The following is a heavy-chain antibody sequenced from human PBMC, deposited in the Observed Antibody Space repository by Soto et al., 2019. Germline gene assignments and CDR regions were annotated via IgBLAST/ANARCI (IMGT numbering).Heavy chain of an antibody. J-gene: IGHJ4*02. Sequence: EVQLVESGGGLVQPGGSLRLSCAASGFTVSSNYMSWVRQAPGKGLEWVSVIYSGGSTYYADSVKGRFTIPRHNSKNTLYLQMNSLRAEDTAVYYCARGSGYSSSWYFDYWGQGTLVTVSS. CDR2: IYSGGST. CDR3: ARGSGYSSSWYFDY. V-gene: IGHV3-53*04. D-gene: IGHD6-13*01. CDR1: GFTVSSNY.